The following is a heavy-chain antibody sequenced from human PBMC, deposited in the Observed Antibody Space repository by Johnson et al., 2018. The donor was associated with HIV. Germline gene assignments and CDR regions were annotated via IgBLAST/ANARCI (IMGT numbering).Heavy chain of an antibody. CDR2: IRFDGTNK. J-gene: IGHJ3*02. Sequence: QVQLVESGGDVVQPGGSLRLSCAASGFPFSTYNMHCVRQAPGKGLEWVTFIRFDGTNKYYVDSVKGRFTISRDNAKNTLYLQMNSLRAEDTAVYYCAKALGFGIVDNFDAFDIWGQGTMVTVSS. V-gene: IGHV3-30*02. D-gene: IGHD1-26*01. CDR3: AKALGFGIVDNFDAFDI. CDR1: GFPFSTYN.